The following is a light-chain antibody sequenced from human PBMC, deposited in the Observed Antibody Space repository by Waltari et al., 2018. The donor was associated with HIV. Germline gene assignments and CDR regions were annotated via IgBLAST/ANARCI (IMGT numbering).Light chain of an antibody. Sequence: QSVLTQPPSVSGAPGQSVTISCSGSASDIGTNYDVNWYQQFPGAAPKPLIFGDYNLRSGATDRFSGSKSGTSASLAITGLQPEDEADYYCQSYDVALGGFYLFGTGTTVTVL. CDR1: ASDIGTNYD. J-gene: IGLJ1*01. V-gene: IGLV1-40*01. CDR3: QSYDVALGGFYL. CDR2: GDY.